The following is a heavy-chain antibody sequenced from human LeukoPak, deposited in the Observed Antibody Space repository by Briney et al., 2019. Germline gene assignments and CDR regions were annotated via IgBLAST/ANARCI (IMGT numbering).Heavy chain of an antibody. J-gene: IGHJ4*02. CDR2: ISGSGGST. D-gene: IGHD6-19*01. CDR1: GFTFSSYA. CDR3: AKDSRSGWYGVGDY. Sequence: GGSLRLSCAASGFTFSSYAMNWVRQAPGRGLVWVSAISGSGGSTYYADSAKGRFTISRDNSKSTLYLQMDSLRAEDTAVYYCAKDSRSGWYGVGDYWGQGTLVTVSS. V-gene: IGHV3-23*01.